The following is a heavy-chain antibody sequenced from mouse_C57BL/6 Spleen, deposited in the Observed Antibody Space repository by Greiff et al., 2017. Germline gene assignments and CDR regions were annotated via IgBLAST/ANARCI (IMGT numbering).Heavy chain of an antibody. Sequence: QLQQSGPELVKPGASVKISCKASGYTFTDYYMNWVKQSHGKSLEWIGDINPNNGGTSYNQKFKGKATLTVDKSSSTAYMELRSLTSEDSAVYYCARSHYYGSSYPSFAYWGQGTLVTVSA. V-gene: IGHV1-26*01. D-gene: IGHD1-1*01. J-gene: IGHJ3*01. CDR3: ARSHYYGSSYPSFAY. CDR1: GYTFTDYY. CDR2: INPNNGGT.